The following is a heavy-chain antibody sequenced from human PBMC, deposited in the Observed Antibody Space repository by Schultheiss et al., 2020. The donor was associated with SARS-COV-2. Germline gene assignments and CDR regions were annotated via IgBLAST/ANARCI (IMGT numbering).Heavy chain of an antibody. CDR2: ISYDGSNK. V-gene: IGHV3-30*18. CDR3: AKQGTAMVRPDWFDP. Sequence: GGSLRLSCAASGFTFSSYGMHWVRQAPGKGLEWVAVISYDGSNKYYADSVKGRFTISRDNSKNTLYLQMNSLRAEDTAVYYCAKQGTAMVRPDWFDPWGQGTLVTVSS. D-gene: IGHD5-18*01. J-gene: IGHJ5*02. CDR1: GFTFSSYG.